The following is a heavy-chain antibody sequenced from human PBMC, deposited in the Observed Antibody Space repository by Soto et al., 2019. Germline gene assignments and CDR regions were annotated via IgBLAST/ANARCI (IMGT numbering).Heavy chain of an antibody. Sequence: SGPTLVNPTQTLTLTCTFSGFSLSTRALGVGWIRQPPGKALEWLALIYWNDDKRYSPSLKNRLTITKDTSKNHVVLTMTNMDPVDTATYYCAHRHDLRGFDIWCQGTMVTVSS. J-gene: IGHJ3*02. CDR1: GFSLSTRALG. CDR3: AHRHDLRGFDI. D-gene: IGHD3-16*01. V-gene: IGHV2-5*01. CDR2: IYWNDDK.